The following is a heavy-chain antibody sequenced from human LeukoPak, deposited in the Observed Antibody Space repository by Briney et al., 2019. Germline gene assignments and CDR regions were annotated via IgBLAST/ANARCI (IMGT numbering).Heavy chain of an antibody. CDR1: GFTFSSYG. Sequence: GGSLRLSCAASGFTFSSYGMRWVRQAPGKGLEWVAFIRYDGSNKYYADSVKGRFTISRDNAKNSLYLQMNSLRAEDTAVYYCAREERITMIVVVAYYFDYWGQGTLVTVSS. CDR3: AREERITMIVVVAYYFDY. V-gene: IGHV3-30*02. D-gene: IGHD3-22*01. CDR2: IRYDGSNK. J-gene: IGHJ4*02.